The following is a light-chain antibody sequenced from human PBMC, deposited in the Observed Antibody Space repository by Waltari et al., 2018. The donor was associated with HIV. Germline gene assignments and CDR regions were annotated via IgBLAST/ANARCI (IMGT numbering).Light chain of an antibody. CDR3: SAWDDNVNAL. J-gene: IGLJ2*01. V-gene: IGLV1-44*01. CDR2: KNN. CDR1: RSNIGSNV. Sequence: QSVLTRPPSASGTPGQRVPISCSGTRSNIGSNVLTWYQQLPGTAPKLLIYKNNQRPSGVPDRFSGSKSGTSASLAISGLQSDDEGDYYCSAWDDNVNALFGGGTKLTVL.